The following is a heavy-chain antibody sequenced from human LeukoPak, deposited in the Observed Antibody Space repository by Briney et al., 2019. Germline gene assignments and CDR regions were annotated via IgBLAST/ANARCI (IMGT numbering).Heavy chain of an antibody. CDR2: INHSGST. D-gene: IGHD6-13*01. CDR1: GGSFSGYY. V-gene: IGHV4-34*01. J-gene: IGHJ6*02. Sequence: SETLSLTCAVYGGSFSGYYWSWILQPPGKGLEWIGEINHSGSTNYNPSLKSRVTISVDTSKNQFSLKLSSVTAADTAVYYCARGERYSSSWYRVAYYYGMDVWGQGTTVTVSS. CDR3: ARGERYSSSWYRVAYYYGMDV.